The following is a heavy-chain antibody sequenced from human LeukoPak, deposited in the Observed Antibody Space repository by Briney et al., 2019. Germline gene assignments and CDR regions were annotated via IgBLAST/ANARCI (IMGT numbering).Heavy chain of an antibody. CDR3: AEWPEGAMNYFDY. CDR1: GFTFSSYA. V-gene: IGHV3-23*01. Sequence: GGSLRLSCAASGFTFSSYAMTWARQTPEKGLEWVSAISGSGDRTYYADSVKGRFTISRDNSKNTVYLQMNALRAEDTALYYCAEWPEGAMNYFDYWGQGILVTVSS. CDR2: ISGSGDRT. J-gene: IGHJ4*02. D-gene: IGHD3-3*01.